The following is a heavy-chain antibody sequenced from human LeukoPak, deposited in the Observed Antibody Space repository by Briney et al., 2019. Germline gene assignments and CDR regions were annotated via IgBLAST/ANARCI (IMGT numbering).Heavy chain of an antibody. V-gene: IGHV4-59*08. CDR3: AIAPPTRDGYNFGAFDI. J-gene: IGHJ3*02. CDR1: GGSISSYY. Sequence: PSETLSLTCTVSGGSISSYYWSWIRQPPGKGLEWIGYIYYSGSTNYNPSLKSRVTISVDTSKNQFSLKLSSVTAADTAVYYCAIAPPTRDGYNFGAFDIWGQGTMVTVSS. D-gene: IGHD5-24*01. CDR2: IYYSGST.